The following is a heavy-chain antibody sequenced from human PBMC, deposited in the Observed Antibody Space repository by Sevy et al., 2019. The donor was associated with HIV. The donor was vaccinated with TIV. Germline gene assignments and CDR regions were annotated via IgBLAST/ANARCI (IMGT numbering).Heavy chain of an antibody. D-gene: IGHD6-13*01. CDR1: GFTFSTYA. Sequence: GGSLRLSCAASGFTFSTYAMHWVRQAPGKGLEWVALISFDGSNKFYADSVKGRLTISRDTSKNTLYLQMNSLRAEDTAVYYCARDPAAAGTSYFDYWGQGTLVTVSS. V-gene: IGHV3-30-3*01. CDR3: ARDPAAAGTSYFDY. CDR2: ISFDGSNK. J-gene: IGHJ4*02.